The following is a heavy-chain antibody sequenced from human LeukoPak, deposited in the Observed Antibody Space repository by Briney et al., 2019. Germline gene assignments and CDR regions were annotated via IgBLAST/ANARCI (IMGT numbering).Heavy chain of an antibody. V-gene: IGHV4-28*01. D-gene: IGHD3-22*01. CDR2: IYNTGST. CDR1: GDSISSNIW. CDR3: ASLHDTSGYLVGFDI. Sequence: SDTLSLTCAVSGDSISSNIWWGWIRQPPGKGLEWIGYIYNTGSTFYNPSLKSRATISVDTSKNEFSLKLSSVTAADTAVYYCASLHDTSGYLVGFDIWGQGTMVTVFS. J-gene: IGHJ3*02.